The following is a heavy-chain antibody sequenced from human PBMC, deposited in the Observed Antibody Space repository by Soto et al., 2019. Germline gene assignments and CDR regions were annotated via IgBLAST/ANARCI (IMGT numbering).Heavy chain of an antibody. V-gene: IGHV1-69*13. D-gene: IGHD6-19*01. CDR1: GGTFSSYA. Sequence: EASVKVSCKASGGTFSSYAISWVRQAPGQGLEWMGGIIPIFGTANYAQKFQGRVTITADESTSTAYMELSSLRSEDTAVYYCARDRGSGWTFNEYYFDYWGQGTLVTVSS. CDR2: IIPIFGTA. J-gene: IGHJ4*02. CDR3: ARDRGSGWTFNEYYFDY.